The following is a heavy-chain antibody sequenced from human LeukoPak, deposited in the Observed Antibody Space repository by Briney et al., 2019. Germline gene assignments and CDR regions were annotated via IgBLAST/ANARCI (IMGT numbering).Heavy chain of an antibody. V-gene: IGHV1-8*01. CDR1: GYTFTSYD. D-gene: IGHD2-2*01. CDR3: ARGRYCSSTSCYSVFWFDP. Sequence: ASVKASCKASGYTFTSYDILWVRQATGQGLEWMGWMNPNSGNTGYAQKFQGRVTMTRNTSISTAYMELSSLRSEDTGVYYCARGRYCSSTSCYSVFWFDPWAREPWSPSPQ. CDR2: MNPNSGNT. J-gene: IGHJ5*02.